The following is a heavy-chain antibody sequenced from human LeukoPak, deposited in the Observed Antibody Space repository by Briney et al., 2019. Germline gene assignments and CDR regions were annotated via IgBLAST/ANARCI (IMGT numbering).Heavy chain of an antibody. CDR2: IYSGGST. Sequence: GGSLRLSCAASGFTVSSNYMSWVRQAPGKGLEWVSVIYSGGSTYYADSVKGRFTISRDNSKNTLYLQMNSLRAEDTAVYYCAKESRGAAAGRLDYWGQGTLVTVSS. V-gene: IGHV3-66*01. D-gene: IGHD6-13*01. CDR3: AKESRGAAAGRLDY. CDR1: GFTVSSNY. J-gene: IGHJ4*02.